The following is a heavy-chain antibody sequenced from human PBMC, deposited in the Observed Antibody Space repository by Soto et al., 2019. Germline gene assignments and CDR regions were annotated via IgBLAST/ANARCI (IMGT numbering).Heavy chain of an antibody. CDR3: ARGQWYDFWSGYRPSNGMDV. CDR1: GGTFSSYA. D-gene: IGHD3-3*01. Sequence: QVQLVQSGAEVKKPGSSVKVSCKASGGTFSSYAISWVRQAPGQGLEWMGGIIPIFGTANYAQKFQGRVTITADESTSTXYXXLSSLRSEDTAVYYCARGQWYDFWSGYRPSNGMDVWGQGTTVTVSS. CDR2: IIPIFGTA. J-gene: IGHJ6*02. V-gene: IGHV1-69*12.